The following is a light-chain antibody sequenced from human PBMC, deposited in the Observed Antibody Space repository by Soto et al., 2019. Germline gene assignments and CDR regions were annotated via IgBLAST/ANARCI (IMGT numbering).Light chain of an antibody. CDR3: SAYSDIDTKV. J-gene: IGLJ1*01. CDR2: EVN. CDR1: SSDVGAYIY. V-gene: IGLV2-14*03. Sequence: QSALTQPASVSGSPGQSITISCGGTSSDVGAYIYVSWYQQFPGKAPKLILYEVNNRPSGVSNRFSGSKSDTTASLTISGLQPEDEADYYCSAYSDIDTKVFVTGTKVTVL.